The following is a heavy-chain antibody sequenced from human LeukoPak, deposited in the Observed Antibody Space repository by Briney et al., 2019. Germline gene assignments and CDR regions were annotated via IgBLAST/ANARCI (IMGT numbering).Heavy chain of an antibody. Sequence: ASVKVSCKASGYSFNDYYIHWVRQAPGQGLEWMGWINPNSGGTNYAQKFQGRVTMTRDTSISTAYMELSRLRSDDTAVYFCARDSRYNNVGDYWGQGTLVTVSS. CDR2: INPNSGGT. V-gene: IGHV1-2*02. CDR1: GYSFNDYY. D-gene: IGHD3-10*01. CDR3: ARDSRYNNVGDY. J-gene: IGHJ4*02.